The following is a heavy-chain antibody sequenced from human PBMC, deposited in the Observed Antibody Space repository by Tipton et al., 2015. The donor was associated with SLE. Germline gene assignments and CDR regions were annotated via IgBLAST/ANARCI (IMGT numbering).Heavy chain of an antibody. CDR3: ARRSMGSLAY. CDR1: GFTFSSCT. D-gene: IGHD1-26*01. CDR2: ISSSSTFI. J-gene: IGHJ4*02. V-gene: IGHV3-21*01. Sequence: SLRLSCAASGFTFSSCTMNWVRQAPGKGLEWVSSISSSSTFIYYADSVKGRFTISRDNAKNSLYLQMNSLRAEDTAVYYCARRSMGSLAYWGQGTLVTVSS.